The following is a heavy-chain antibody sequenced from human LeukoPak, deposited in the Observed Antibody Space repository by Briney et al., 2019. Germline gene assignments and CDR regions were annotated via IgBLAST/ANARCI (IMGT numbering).Heavy chain of an antibody. CDR3: ARDPGYESWSPFWGGMDV. D-gene: IGHD3-16*01. CDR1: GFTFSSSC. Sequence: PGGSLRLSCAASGFTFSSSCMHWVRQAPGKGLAWVSRITRDRTSTTQADSVKGPFANSSDNANTTLYLQMDSLRDDDTAVYYCARDPGYESWSPFWGGMDVWGNGTTVIVSS. CDR2: ITRDRTST. V-gene: IGHV3-74*01. J-gene: IGHJ6*04.